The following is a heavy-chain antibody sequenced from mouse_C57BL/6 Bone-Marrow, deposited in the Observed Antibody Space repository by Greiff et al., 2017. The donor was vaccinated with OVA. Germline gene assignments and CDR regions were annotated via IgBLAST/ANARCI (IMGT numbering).Heavy chain of an antibody. Sequence: EVKLMESGGGLVKPGGSLKLSCAASGFTFSSYAMSWVRQTPEKRLEWVATISDGGSYTYYPDNVKGRFTISRDNAKNNLYLQMSHLKSEDTAMYYCARDPRSPLAYWGQGTLVTVSA. V-gene: IGHV5-4*01. D-gene: IGHD2-10*02. J-gene: IGHJ3*01. CDR1: GFTFSSYA. CDR3: ARDPRSPLAY. CDR2: ISDGGSYT.